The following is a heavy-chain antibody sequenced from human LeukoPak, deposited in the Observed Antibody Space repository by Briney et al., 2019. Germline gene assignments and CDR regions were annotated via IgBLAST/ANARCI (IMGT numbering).Heavy chain of an antibody. D-gene: IGHD4/OR15-4a*01. J-gene: IGHJ5*02. CDR2: VYYSGSN. CDR3: ARRDYAAWFDP. CDR1: GDSITSGAFY. Sequence: PSETLSLTCNVSGDSITSGAFYWAWMRQSPGKGLEWIVNVYYSGSNQYNPSLRGRVSISMDKTKNQFSLNLNSVSVTDTAIYYCARRDYAAWFDPWGQGTLVTVSS. V-gene: IGHV4-39*01.